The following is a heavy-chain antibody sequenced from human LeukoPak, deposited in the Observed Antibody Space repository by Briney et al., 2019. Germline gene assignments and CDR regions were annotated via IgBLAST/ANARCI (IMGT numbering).Heavy chain of an antibody. CDR3: ARGDYGDYWNYYYMDV. D-gene: IGHD4-17*01. CDR1: GFIFNNYA. CDR2: ISGSGRNT. Sequence: GGTLRLSCAASGFIFNNYALSWVRQTPGKGLEWVSAISGSGRNTYYADSVKGRFTISRDNAKNSLYLQMNSLRAEDTAVYSCARGDYGDYWNYYYMDVWGKGTTVTVSS. J-gene: IGHJ6*03. V-gene: IGHV3-23*01.